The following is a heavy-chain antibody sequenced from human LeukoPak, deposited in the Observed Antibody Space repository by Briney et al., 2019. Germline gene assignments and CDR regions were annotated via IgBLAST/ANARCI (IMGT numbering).Heavy chain of an antibody. CDR2: IYYSGST. CDR3: ARHRSPLESFHH. V-gene: IGHV4-59*08. Sequence: PSETLSLTSTVSGGSISSYYWSWLRQPPGKGLGWIGYIYYSGSTNYNPSLKSRVTISVDTSKNQFSLKLNSVNAADTAMYYCARHRSPLESFHHWGQGTLVTVSS. CDR1: GGSISSYY. D-gene: IGHD3-3*01. J-gene: IGHJ1*01.